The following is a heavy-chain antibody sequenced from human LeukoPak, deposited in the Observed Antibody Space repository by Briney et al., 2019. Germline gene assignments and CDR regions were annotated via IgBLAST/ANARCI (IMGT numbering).Heavy chain of an antibody. CDR2: IYHSGST. J-gene: IGHJ6*03. Sequence: SETLSLTCAVYGGSFSGYYWSWIRQPPGKGLEWIGEIYHSGSTNYNPSLKSRVTISVDKSKNQFSLKVRSVTAADTAVYYCARETYSSSHYYYYMDVWGKGTTVTVSS. V-gene: IGHV4-34*01. CDR3: ARETYSSSHYYYYMDV. CDR1: GGSFSGYY. D-gene: IGHD6-6*01.